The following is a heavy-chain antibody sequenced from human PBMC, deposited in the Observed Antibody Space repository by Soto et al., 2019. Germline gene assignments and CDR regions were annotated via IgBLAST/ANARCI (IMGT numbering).Heavy chain of an antibody. CDR1: GFTSSNYE. J-gene: IGHJ3*01. Sequence: GGSLRLSCIASGFTSSNYEMNWIRQAPGKGLEWVSRIGTTGTSPYYADSVRGRFTVSRDTANNSIYLQMNSLRAEDTALYYCARDGHRGPSDAFDVWGQGTMVTVSS. CDR3: ARDGHRGPSDAFDV. CDR2: IGTTGTSP. D-gene: IGHD3-10*01. V-gene: IGHV3-48*03.